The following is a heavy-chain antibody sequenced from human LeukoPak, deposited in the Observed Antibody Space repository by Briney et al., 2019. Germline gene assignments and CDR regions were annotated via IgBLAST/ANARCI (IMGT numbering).Heavy chain of an antibody. CDR1: EYTFTGNY. J-gene: IGHJ4*02. Sequence: ASVKVSCKASEYTFTGNYIHWVRQAHGQGLEWMGWINPNNGGTNYAQNFQGRVTMTSDTSTSTAYMELSRLRSDDTAVYYCARGTYRAVAGTPWDYWGQGTLVTVSS. CDR3: ARGTYRAVAGTPWDY. V-gene: IGHV1-2*02. CDR2: INPNNGGT. D-gene: IGHD6-19*01.